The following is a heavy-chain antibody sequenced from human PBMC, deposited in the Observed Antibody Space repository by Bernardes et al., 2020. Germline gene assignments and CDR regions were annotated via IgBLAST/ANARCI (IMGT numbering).Heavy chain of an antibody. J-gene: IGHJ4*02. D-gene: IGHD2-2*01. CDR2: ISSDGTRQ. Sequence: GGSLRLSCTASGFTFSGFALHWVRQAPGKGLEWLAVISSDGTRQDYAESVTGRFIVSRDNSQNTLYLQMNSLRAEDTALYYCAREQFASSYSDFDWWGQGTRLTVSS. CDR1: GFTFSGFA. V-gene: IGHV3-30*01. CDR3: AREQFASSYSDFDW.